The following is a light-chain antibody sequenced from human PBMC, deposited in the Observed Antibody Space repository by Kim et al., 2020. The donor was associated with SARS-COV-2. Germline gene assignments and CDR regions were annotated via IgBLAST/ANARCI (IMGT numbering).Light chain of an antibody. CDR1: NIESES. J-gene: IGLJ2*01. CDR3: QVWDTNSDQAV. CDR2: YDS. V-gene: IGLV3-21*04. Sequence: APGKTATITCGGDNIESESVHWYQQKSGQAPVLVISYDSDRPSEIPERFSASNSGNTATLTISRVEAGDEADYYCQVWDTNSDQAVFGGGTQLTVL.